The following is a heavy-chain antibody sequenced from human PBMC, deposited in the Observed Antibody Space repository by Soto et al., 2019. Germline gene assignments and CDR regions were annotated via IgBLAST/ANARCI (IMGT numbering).Heavy chain of an antibody. CDR1: GFTFSSYA. V-gene: IGHV3-23*01. CDR3: AKDTMIVTFRNWFDP. D-gene: IGHD3-22*01. Sequence: GGSLRLSCAASGFTFSSYAMSWVRQAPGKGLEWVSAISGSGGSTYYADSVKGRFTISRDNSKNTLYLQMNSLRAEDTAVYYCAKDTMIVTFRNWFDPWGQGTLVTVSS. J-gene: IGHJ5*02. CDR2: ISGSGGST.